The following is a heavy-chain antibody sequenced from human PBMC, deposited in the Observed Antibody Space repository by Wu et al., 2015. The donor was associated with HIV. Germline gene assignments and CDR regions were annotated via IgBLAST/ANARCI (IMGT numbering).Heavy chain of an antibody. D-gene: IGHD6-19*01. Sequence: QVQLVQSGAEVKKPGASVRVSCKASGYSFTGYYLQWVRQAPGQGLEWMGWINPNSGATNYAQKFQGRVTMTRDTSISTAYMEVNGLRSDDTAVYFCAREVAVAGAAFDYWGQGTLVTVSS. CDR2: INPNSGAT. V-gene: IGHV1-2*02. CDR3: AREVAVAGAAFDY. J-gene: IGHJ4*02. CDR1: GYSFTGYY.